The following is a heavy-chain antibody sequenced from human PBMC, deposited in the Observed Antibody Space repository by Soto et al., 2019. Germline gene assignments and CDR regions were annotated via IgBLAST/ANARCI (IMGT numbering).Heavy chain of an antibody. J-gene: IGHJ6*02. CDR1: GFDFXXXX. CDR3: ARLYYDYV. D-gene: IGHD3-3*01. Sequence: QLVESXXXXVQPGGSLRLACKASGFDFXXXXMNWVRQAPGKGLEWIAYVSLDSDTVHYADSVKGRFTISRDDPENSLFLQMNSLRDEDTATYYCARLYYDYVWGQGTTVTVSS. CDR2: VSLDSDTV. V-gene: IGHV3-48*02.